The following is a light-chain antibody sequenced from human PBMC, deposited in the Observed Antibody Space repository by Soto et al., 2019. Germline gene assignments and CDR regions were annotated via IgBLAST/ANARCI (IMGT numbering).Light chain of an antibody. Sequence: DIQVTQSPSSLSACVGDRVTITCRTSQTISNNLNWYQQHPGKAPNLLIYGASSLQSGVPSRFSGSESGTDFTLTISSLQPEDFETYFCQQSSSAPLTFGQGTRG. V-gene: IGKV1-39*01. CDR1: QTISNN. CDR2: GAS. J-gene: IGKJ1*01. CDR3: QQSSSAPLT.